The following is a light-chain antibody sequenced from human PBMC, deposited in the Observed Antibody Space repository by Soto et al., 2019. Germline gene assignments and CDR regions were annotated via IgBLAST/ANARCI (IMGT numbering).Light chain of an antibody. CDR3: QQSYSTPPWT. J-gene: IGKJ1*01. Sequence: DNQMSQSPSSVSSTVGDRVTITCRPSQSIVTYLNWYLQKPGKAPKLLIYAASNLQSGVPSRFSGSGSGTDFTLTISSLQPEDFATYFCQQSYSTPPWTFGQGTKVDI. CDR1: QSIVTY. V-gene: IGKV1-39*01. CDR2: AAS.